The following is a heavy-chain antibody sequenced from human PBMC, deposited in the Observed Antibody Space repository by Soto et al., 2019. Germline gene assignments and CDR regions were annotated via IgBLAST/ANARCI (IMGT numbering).Heavy chain of an antibody. D-gene: IGHD3-16*01. V-gene: IGHV2-5*01. CDR3: AHSPWGAAPDY. CDR1: GFSVSARGVG. Sequence: QITLKESGPTLVKPTQTLTLTCTVSGFSVSARGVGVGWIRQPPGKAMEWLGIIYWNDDKRYSPSLNSRLTITTDTSKNQVVLTMTNMDPADTATYYCAHSPWGAAPDYWGQGTLVTVSS. CDR2: IYWNDDK. J-gene: IGHJ4*02.